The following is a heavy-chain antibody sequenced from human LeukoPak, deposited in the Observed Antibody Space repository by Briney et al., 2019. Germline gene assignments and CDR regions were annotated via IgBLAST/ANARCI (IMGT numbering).Heavy chain of an antibody. Sequence: GASVKVSCKASGYIFTKYVVHWVRQAPGQRPEWMGWIKAGNGDTKYSQNFQDRLTITRDTSASTVYMKLSSLTSEDTALYYCARDDCGDTCYPGGYWGQGTLVTVSS. J-gene: IGHJ4*02. CDR2: IKAGNGDT. V-gene: IGHV1-3*01. D-gene: IGHD2-21*01. CDR1: GYIFTKYV. CDR3: ARDDCGDTCYPGGY.